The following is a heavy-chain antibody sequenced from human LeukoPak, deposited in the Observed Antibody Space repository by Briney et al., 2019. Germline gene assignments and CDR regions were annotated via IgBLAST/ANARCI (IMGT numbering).Heavy chain of an antibody. Sequence: ASVKVSCKASGYTFTSYGISWVRQAPGQGLEWMGWISAYNGNTNYAQKFQGRVTMTRDTSISTAYMELSRLRSDDTAVYYCARDGLDSSGYYFYWGQGTLVTVSS. CDR1: GYTFTSYG. CDR2: ISAYNGNT. V-gene: IGHV1-18*01. J-gene: IGHJ4*02. CDR3: ARDGLDSSGYYFY. D-gene: IGHD3-22*01.